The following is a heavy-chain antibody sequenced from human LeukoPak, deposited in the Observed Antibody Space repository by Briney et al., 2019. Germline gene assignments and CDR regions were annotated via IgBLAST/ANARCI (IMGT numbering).Heavy chain of an antibody. CDR1: GFTFGDYA. D-gene: IGHD3-10*01. Sequence: GGSLRLSCTASGFTFGDYAIHWVRQAPVKGLEWVGFIRSKAYGGTTEYAASVKGRFTISRDDSKSIAYLQMNSLKTDDTAVYYCTRAGYYGPGSYINDYWGQGTLVTVSS. J-gene: IGHJ4*02. CDR3: TRAGYYGPGSYINDY. V-gene: IGHV3-49*04. CDR2: IRSKAYGGTT.